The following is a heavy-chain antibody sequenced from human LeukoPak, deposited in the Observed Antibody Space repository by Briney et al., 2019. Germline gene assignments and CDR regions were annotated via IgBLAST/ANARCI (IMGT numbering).Heavy chain of an antibody. CDR2: IGTAGDT. CDR1: GFTFSSYD. Sequence: GGSLRLSCAASGFTFSSYDMHWVRQATGKGLEWVSAIGTAGDTYYPGSVKGRFTISRENAKNSLYLQMNSLRAGDTAVYYCARSPGWLLFNGYYYGMDVWGQGTTVTVSS. CDR3: ARSPGWLLFNGYYYGMDV. J-gene: IGHJ6*02. D-gene: IGHD3-3*01. V-gene: IGHV3-13*01.